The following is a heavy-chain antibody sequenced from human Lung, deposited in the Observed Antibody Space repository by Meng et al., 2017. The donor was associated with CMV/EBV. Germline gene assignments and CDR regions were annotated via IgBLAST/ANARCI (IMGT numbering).Heavy chain of an antibody. Sequence: SGYPVTSYYIYWVRQAPGQGLEWMGWINPGSGGTYYAQNYQGRVTMTRDTSMRTVYMDLNRLISDDTAVYYCAKGGYSGSSYAWFDSWGQGTLVTVSS. V-gene: IGHV1-2*02. D-gene: IGHD1-26*01. CDR2: INPGSGGT. J-gene: IGHJ5*01. CDR3: AKGGYSGSSYAWFDS. CDR1: GYPVTSYY.